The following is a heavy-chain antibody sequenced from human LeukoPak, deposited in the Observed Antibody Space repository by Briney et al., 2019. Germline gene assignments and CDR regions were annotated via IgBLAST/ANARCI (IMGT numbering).Heavy chain of an antibody. CDR1: GGTFSSYA. Sequence: ASVKVSCKASGGTFSSYAISWVRQAPGQGLEWMGGIIPIFGTANYAQKFQGRVTITADESTSTAYMELSSLRSEDTAVYYCASVRGYPPYYYYMDIWGKGTTVTVSS. CDR2: IIPIFGTA. CDR3: ASVRGYPPYYYYMDI. J-gene: IGHJ6*03. D-gene: IGHD3-22*01. V-gene: IGHV1-69*13.